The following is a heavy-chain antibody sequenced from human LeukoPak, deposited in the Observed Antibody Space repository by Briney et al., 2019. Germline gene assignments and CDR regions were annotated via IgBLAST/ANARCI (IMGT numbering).Heavy chain of an antibody. V-gene: IGHV3-21*01. D-gene: IGHD3-22*01. J-gene: IGHJ4*02. CDR2: FGTRSTSI. Sequence: GGSLRLSCTASGFTFSGYSMNWIRQAPGKGLEWVSSFGTRSTSIYHAGSVRGRFAISRDNAKNSLYLQMNSLRAEDTAVYYCAREVSEGFDFWGQGTLVTVSS. CDR3: AREVSEGFDF. CDR1: GFTFSGYS.